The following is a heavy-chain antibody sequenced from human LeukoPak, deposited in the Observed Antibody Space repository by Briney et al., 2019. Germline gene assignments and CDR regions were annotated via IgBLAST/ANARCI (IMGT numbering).Heavy chain of an antibody. D-gene: IGHD3-22*01. V-gene: IGHV4-39*01. Sequence: SETLSFTCTVSGGSISSSSYYWGWIRQPPGKGLEWIGSIYYSGSTYYNPSLKSRVTISVDTSKNQFSLNLSSVTAADTAVYYCARLYYDSSGYYQICYFDYWGQGTLVTVSS. J-gene: IGHJ4*02. CDR2: IYYSGST. CDR3: ARLYYDSSGYYQICYFDY. CDR1: GGSISSSSYY.